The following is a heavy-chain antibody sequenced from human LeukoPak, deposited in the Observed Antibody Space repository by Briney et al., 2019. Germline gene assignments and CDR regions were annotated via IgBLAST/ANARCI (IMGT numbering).Heavy chain of an antibody. D-gene: IGHD6-19*01. CDR1: GGSFNGYY. J-gene: IGHJ4*02. CDR3: ARGRSSGWSV. V-gene: IGHV4-34*01. CDR2: INHSGST. Sequence: PSETLSLTCAVYGGSFNGYYWSWIRQPPGKGLEWIGEINHSGSTNYNPSHKSRVTISVDTSKNQFSLKLSSVTAADTAVYYCARGRSSGWSVWGQGTLVTVSS.